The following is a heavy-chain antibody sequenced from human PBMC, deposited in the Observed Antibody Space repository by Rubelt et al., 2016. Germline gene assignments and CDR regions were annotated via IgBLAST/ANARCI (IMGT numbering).Heavy chain of an antibody. V-gene: IGHV1-46*03. J-gene: IGHJ6*02. CDR2: INPSGGST. D-gene: IGHD6-19*01. Sequence: MHWVRQAPGQGLEWMGIINPSGGSTSYAQKFQGRVTMTRDTSTSTVDMELSSLRSEDTAVYYCASENGWTYGMDVWGQGTTVTVSS. CDR3: ASENGWTYGMDV.